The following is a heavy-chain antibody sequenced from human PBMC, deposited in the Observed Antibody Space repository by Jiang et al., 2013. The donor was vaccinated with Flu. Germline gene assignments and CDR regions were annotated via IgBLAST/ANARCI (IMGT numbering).Heavy chain of an antibody. CDR2: IYSGGST. CDR3: ARLTTVTTYYYYYGMDV. CDR1: GFTVSSNY. V-gene: IGHV3-53*01. Sequence: GLIQPGGSLRLSCAASGFTVSSNYMSWVRQAPGKGLEWVSVIYSGGSTYYADSVKGRFTISRDNSKNTLYLQMNSLRAEDTAVYYCARLTTVTTYYYYYGMDVWGQGTTVTVSS. D-gene: IGHD4-17*01. J-gene: IGHJ6*02.